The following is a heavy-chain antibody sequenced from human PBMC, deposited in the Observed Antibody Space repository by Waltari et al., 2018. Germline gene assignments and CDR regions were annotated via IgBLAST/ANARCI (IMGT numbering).Heavy chain of an antibody. CDR3: ARWGWLLSYYFDY. V-gene: IGHV3-48*04. Sequence: EVQLVESGGGLVQPGGSLRLSCAASGFTFSSYSINWVRPAPGKGLEWVSYISSSSSTIYYADSVKGRFTISRDNAKNSLYLQMNSLRAEDTAVYYCARWGWLLSYYFDYWGQGTLVTVSS. D-gene: IGHD2-15*01. CDR2: ISSSSSTI. J-gene: IGHJ4*02. CDR1: GFTFSSYS.